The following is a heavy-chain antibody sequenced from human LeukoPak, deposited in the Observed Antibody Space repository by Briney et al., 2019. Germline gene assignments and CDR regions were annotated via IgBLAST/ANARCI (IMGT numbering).Heavy chain of an antibody. J-gene: IGHJ4*02. CDR1: GFTFKTSG. CDR3: ARESGATKIGQLLNY. CDR2: IQYDETEI. V-gene: IGHV3-30*02. Sequence: GGSLRLSCTASGFTFKTSGMHWVRQAPGKGLEWVGFIQYDETEIYSADSVKGRFTFSRDNFKSTLYLRMNSLRAEDSAVYYCARESGATKIGQLLNYWGQGTLVSVSS. D-gene: IGHD3-10*01.